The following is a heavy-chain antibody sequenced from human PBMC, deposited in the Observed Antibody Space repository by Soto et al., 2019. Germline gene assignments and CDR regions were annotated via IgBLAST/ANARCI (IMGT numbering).Heavy chain of an antibody. Sequence: PGESLKISCTGFGYTFTTFWISWVRQMPGKGLEWMGRIVPGDTYATYSPAFQGHVTISADKATSTAYLQWSSLKASDTAMYFCARIYCTTTTCDSWFDPWGQGTLVTVS. D-gene: IGHD2-2*01. CDR2: IVPGDTYA. CDR1: GYTFTTFW. J-gene: IGHJ5*02. V-gene: IGHV5-10-1*01. CDR3: ARIYCTTTTCDSWFDP.